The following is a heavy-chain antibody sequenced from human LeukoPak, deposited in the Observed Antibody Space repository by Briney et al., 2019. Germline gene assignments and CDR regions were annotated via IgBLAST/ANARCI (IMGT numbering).Heavy chain of an antibody. CDR2: INPSGGST. CDR1: GGTFSSYA. V-gene: IGHV1-46*01. CDR3: ARALVDIVATITTAYFDY. J-gene: IGHJ4*02. D-gene: IGHD5-12*01. Sequence: EASVKVSCKASGGTFSSYAISWVRQAPGQGLEWMGMINPSGGSTSYAQKFQGRVTMTRDMSTSTVYMELSSLRSEDTAVYYCARALVDIVATITTAYFDYWGQGTLVTVSS.